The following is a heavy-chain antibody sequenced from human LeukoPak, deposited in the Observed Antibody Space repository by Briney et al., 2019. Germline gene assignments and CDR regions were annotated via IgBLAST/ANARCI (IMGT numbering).Heavy chain of an antibody. CDR3: ARGSGYNYQAFDY. CDR1: GGSISSSYYY. V-gene: IGHV4-39*07. D-gene: IGHD5-24*01. CDR2: VYYSGTT. Sequence: SETLSLTCTVSGGSISSSYYYWGWIRQPPGKGLEWIGSVYYSGTTYYSPSLQSRVTMSVKMSKNQFSLKLRSVTAADTAVYYCARGSGYNYQAFDYWGQGTLVTVSS. J-gene: IGHJ4*02.